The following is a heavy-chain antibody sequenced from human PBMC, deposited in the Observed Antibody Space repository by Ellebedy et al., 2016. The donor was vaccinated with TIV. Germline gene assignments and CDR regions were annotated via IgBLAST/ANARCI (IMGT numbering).Heavy chain of an antibody. J-gene: IGHJ6*02. Sequence: GESLKISCAASGFIFSSYGMHWVRQAPGKGLEWVALIWYDGNNKYYADSVKGRFTISRDNSKNTLYLQMNSLRGEDTAVYYCAKRVTMVRKGITYYHYAMDVWGQGTTVTVSS. V-gene: IGHV3-33*06. CDR2: IWYDGNNK. CDR1: GFIFSSYG. CDR3: AKRVTMVRKGITYYHYAMDV. D-gene: IGHD3-10*01.